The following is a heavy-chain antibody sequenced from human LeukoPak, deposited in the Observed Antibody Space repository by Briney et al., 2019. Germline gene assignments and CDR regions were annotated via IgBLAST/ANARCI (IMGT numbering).Heavy chain of an antibody. CDR2: IDPSDSYT. CDR1: GYSFTSYW. V-gene: IGHV5-10-1*01. J-gene: IGHJ4*02. CDR3: ARLRFGESYVGY. Sequence: ESLKISCKGSGYSFTSYWISWVRQMPGKGLEWMGRIDPSDSYTNYSPSFQGHVTISADKSISTAYLQWSSLKASDTAMYYCARLRFGESYVGYWGQGTLVTVSS. D-gene: IGHD3-10*01.